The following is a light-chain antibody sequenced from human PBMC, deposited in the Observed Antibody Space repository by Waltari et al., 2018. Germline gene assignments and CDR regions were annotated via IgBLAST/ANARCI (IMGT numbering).Light chain of an antibody. J-gene: IGKJ2*01. CDR1: QRVSSW. CDR3: QQYDSYVYT. Sequence: DIQMTQSPSTLSASAGDTVTITCRASQRVSSWLAWYQQKAGKAPTVLIYDASDLESGVPSRFSGSGSDTEFTLTISNLQPDDFATYYCQQYDSYVYTFGQGTKLEIK. V-gene: IGKV1-5*01. CDR2: DAS.